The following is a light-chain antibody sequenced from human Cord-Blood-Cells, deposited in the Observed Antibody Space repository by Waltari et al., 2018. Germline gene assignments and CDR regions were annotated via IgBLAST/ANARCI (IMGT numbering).Light chain of an antibody. CDR2: DAS. Sequence: IQMTXXXXXLSASVGDRVTITCRASQSISSWLAWYQQKPGKAPKLLIYDASSLESGVPSRFSGSGSGTEFTLTISSLQPDDFATYYCQQYNSYSYTFGQGTKLEIK. J-gene: IGKJ2*01. CDR3: QQYNSYSYT. V-gene: IGKV1-5*01. CDR1: QSISSW.